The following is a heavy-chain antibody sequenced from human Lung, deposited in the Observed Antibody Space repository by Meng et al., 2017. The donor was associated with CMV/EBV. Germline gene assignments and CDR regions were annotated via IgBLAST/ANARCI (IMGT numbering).Heavy chain of an antibody. V-gene: IGHV4-59*12. Sequence: SCTVSGASMSSDYWSWIRQSPGKGLEWVASVYHMGNTNYNPSLKSRATISLDTSKSQFSLKLISVTGADTAIYYCAKGGGSWFGPWGQGSLVTGAS. CDR2: VYHMGNT. CDR1: GASMSSDY. D-gene: IGHD3-16*01. J-gene: IGHJ5*02. CDR3: AKGGGSWFGP.